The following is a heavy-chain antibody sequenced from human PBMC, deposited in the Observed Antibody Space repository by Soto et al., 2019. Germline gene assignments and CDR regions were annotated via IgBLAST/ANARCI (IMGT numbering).Heavy chain of an antibody. CDR2: IYPGDSDT. Sequence: PGESLQISCKGSGYSFTSYWIGWVRQMPGKGLEWMGIIYPGDSDTRYSPSFQGQVTISADKSISTAYLQWSSLKASDTAMYYCARHCSSTSCSPYYYYGMDVWGQGTTVTVSS. CDR3: ARHCSSTSCSPYYYYGMDV. D-gene: IGHD2-2*01. CDR1: GYSFTSYW. V-gene: IGHV5-51*01. J-gene: IGHJ6*02.